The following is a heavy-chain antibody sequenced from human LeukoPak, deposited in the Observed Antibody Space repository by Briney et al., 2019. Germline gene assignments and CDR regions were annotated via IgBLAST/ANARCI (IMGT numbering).Heavy chain of an antibody. CDR2: MSGSCGST. V-gene: IGHV3-23*01. Sequence: GGSLRLSCAASGFTFSSYAMSWVRQAPGKGLEWVSAMSGSCGSTYYADSVKGRRTIFRDNSKNTLYLQMNSLRAETTAVYSCARGDGYFGYWGQRTLVTVSS. CDR1: GFTFSSYA. D-gene: IGHD3-16*01. CDR3: ARGDGYFGY. J-gene: IGHJ4*02.